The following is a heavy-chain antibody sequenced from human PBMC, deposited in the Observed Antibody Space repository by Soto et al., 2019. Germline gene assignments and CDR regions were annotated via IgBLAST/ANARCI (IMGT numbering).Heavy chain of an antibody. J-gene: IGHJ6*02. V-gene: IGHV3-33*01. CDR3: AREGLGYCSGGSCLQPYYYYGMDV. D-gene: IGHD2-15*01. CDR1: GFTFSSYG. CDR2: IWYDGSNK. Sequence: QVQLVESGGGVVQPGRSLRLSCAASGFTFSSYGMHWVRQAPGNGLEWVAVIWYDGSNKYYADSVKGRFTISRDNSKNTLYLQMNSLRAEDTAVYYCAREGLGYCSGGSCLQPYYYYGMDVWGQGTTVTVSS.